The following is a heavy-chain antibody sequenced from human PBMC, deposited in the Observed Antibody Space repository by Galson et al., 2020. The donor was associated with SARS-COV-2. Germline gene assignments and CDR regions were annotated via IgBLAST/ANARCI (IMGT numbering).Heavy chain of an antibody. CDR3: ARASFYDGSSYNMYYFDY. CDR1: GYTFTNYY. J-gene: IGHJ4*02. V-gene: IGHV1-46*01. CDR2: INPSGGGP. Sequence: ASVKVSCKTSGYTFTNYYMHWVRQAPGQGLEWMGVINPSGGGPNYEQKFQGRVTMTRDTSTSTVIMELSSLRSEDTAVYYCARASFYDGSSYNMYYFDYWGQGTLVTVSS. D-gene: IGHD3-22*01.